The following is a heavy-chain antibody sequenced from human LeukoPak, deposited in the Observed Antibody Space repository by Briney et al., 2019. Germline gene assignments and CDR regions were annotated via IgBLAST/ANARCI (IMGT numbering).Heavy chain of an antibody. Sequence: SETLSLTCAVYGGSFSGYYWSWIRQPPGKGLEWIGEINHSGSTNYNPTLKSRVTISVDTSKNQFSLRLSSVTAADTAVYYCARGAAADYWGQGTLVTVSS. V-gene: IGHV4-34*01. CDR2: INHSGST. J-gene: IGHJ4*02. CDR3: ARGAAADY. CDR1: GGSFSGYY. D-gene: IGHD6-13*01.